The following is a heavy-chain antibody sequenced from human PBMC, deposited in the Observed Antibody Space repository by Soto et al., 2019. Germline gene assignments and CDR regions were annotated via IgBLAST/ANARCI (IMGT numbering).Heavy chain of an antibody. J-gene: IGHJ6*02. CDR1: GFTFGDYA. Sequence: PGGSLRLSCTASGFTFGDYAMSWFRQAPGKGLEWVGFIRSKAYGGTTEYAASVKGRFTISRDDSKSIAYLQMNSLKTEDTAVYYCTRDSVLRYFDWLLGYYYYGMDVWGQGTTVTVSS. D-gene: IGHD3-9*01. V-gene: IGHV3-49*03. CDR2: IRSKAYGGTT. CDR3: TRDSVLRYFDWLLGYYYYGMDV.